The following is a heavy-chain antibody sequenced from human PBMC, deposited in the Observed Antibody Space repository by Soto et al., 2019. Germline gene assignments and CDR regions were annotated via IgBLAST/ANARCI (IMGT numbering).Heavy chain of an antibody. CDR2: IISIPGPA. CDR1: GASFNSFA. J-gene: IGHJ4*02. CDR3: ARDGAGYCTPTTCYTPFDY. D-gene: IGHD2-8*01. Sequence: QVQLEQSGAEVKKPGSSVKVSCKASGASFNSFAISWVRQAPGQGLEWMGGIISIPGPATYALKFQGRVTITADESTTAAYMELSNLRSEDTAVYYCARDGAGYCTPTTCYTPFDYWGQGTLVTVS. V-gene: IGHV1-69*01.